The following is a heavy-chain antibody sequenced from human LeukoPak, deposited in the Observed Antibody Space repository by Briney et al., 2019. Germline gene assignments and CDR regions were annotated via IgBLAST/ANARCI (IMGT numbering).Heavy chain of an antibody. CDR3: SRGAMATTPFFDY. CDR2: VYYTGST. D-gene: IGHD5-24*01. V-gene: IGHV4-59*01. Sequence: PSETLSLTCPVSGGSISNYYYWTWIRQPPGKGLEWIGYVYYTGSTNFNPSLKSRVTMSLDTSRNQFSLKLTSLTAADTAVYYCSRGAMATTPFFDYWGQGTLVTVCS. J-gene: IGHJ4*02. CDR1: GGSISNYY.